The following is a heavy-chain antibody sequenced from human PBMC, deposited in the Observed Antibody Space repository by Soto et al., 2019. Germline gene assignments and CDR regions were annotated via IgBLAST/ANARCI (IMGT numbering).Heavy chain of an antibody. CDR1: GFTFSSYA. CDR3: AKDTSSRLGTPYFNYGMDG. Sequence: EVQLLESGGGLVQPGGSLRLSGAASGFTFSSYAMSWVRQAPGKGLEWVSGISGSGGTTYYADSVKGRFTISRDSSKNTLYLLMSSLRAEDTALYYCAKDTSSRLGTPYFNYGMDGWGQGTPVTVSS. CDR2: ISGSGGTT. D-gene: IGHD1-26*01. V-gene: IGHV3-23*01. J-gene: IGHJ6*02.